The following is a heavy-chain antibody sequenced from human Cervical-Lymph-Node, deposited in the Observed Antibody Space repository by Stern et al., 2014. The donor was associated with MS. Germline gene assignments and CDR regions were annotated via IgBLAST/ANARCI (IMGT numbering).Heavy chain of an antibody. CDR1: GSSFTNYW. D-gene: IGHD4-11*01. V-gene: IGHV5-51*01. CDR2: IHPGDSEV. J-gene: IGHJ4*02. Sequence: EVQLVQSGAGVKRPWQSLKISCRASGSSFTNYWVAWVRQKPGKGLEWMGIIHPGDSEVRYSPSFQGRVTMSVDRSINTAYLQWSSLQPSDTAMYYCARQLGHSNFLHYWGQGVLVTVSS. CDR3: ARQLGHSNFLHY.